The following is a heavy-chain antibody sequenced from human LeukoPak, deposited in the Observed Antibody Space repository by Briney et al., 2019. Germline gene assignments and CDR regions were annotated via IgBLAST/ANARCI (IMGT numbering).Heavy chain of an antibody. CDR2: ITSSSSTI. CDR3: LRRGDGDSSAWAFGY. V-gene: IGHV3-48*02. D-gene: IGHD6-19*01. J-gene: IGHJ4*02. Sequence: PGGSLRLSCAASGFTFSSYSMNWVRQAPGKALEWVSYITSSSSTIYYADSVKGRFTISRDNAKNSLYLQMNSLRDEDTGVYHGLRRGDGDSSAWAFGYWGQGTLVTVSS. CDR1: GFTFSSYS.